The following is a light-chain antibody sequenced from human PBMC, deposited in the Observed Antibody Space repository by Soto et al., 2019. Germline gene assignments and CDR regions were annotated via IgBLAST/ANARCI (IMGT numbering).Light chain of an antibody. Sequence: SVLTQPASLSGSPGQSITISCTGTSSHVGAYNFVSWYQQHPGKAPKLIIYDVNNQPSEVSNRFSGSKSGNTASLTISGLQAEDEGDYYCSSFTTGVNYVFGIGTKVTVL. CDR2: DVN. CDR1: SSHVGAYNF. CDR3: SSFTTGVNYV. J-gene: IGLJ1*01. V-gene: IGLV2-14*03.